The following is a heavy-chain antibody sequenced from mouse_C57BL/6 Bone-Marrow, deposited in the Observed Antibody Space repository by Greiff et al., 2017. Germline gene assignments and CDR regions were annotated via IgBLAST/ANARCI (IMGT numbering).Heavy chain of an antibody. D-gene: IGHD1-1*01. CDR1: GYTFTSYW. Sequence: QVQLQQPGAELGKPGASVKLSCKASGYTFTSYWMHWVKQRPGQGLEWIGMIHPNSGSTNYNEKFKSKATLTVDKSSSTAYMQLSSLTSEDSAVYYCARAYYGSSPAWFAYWGQGTLVTVSA. V-gene: IGHV1-64*01. J-gene: IGHJ3*01. CDR3: ARAYYGSSPAWFAY. CDR2: IHPNSGST.